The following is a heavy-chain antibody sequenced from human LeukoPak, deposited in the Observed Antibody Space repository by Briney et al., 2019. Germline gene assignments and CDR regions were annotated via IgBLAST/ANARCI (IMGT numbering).Heavy chain of an antibody. D-gene: IGHD5-12*01. J-gene: IGHJ3*02. CDR2: ISSSSSYI. CDR3: ARVGSGYTNDAFDI. CDR1: GFTFSSYS. V-gene: IGHV3-21*01. Sequence: GGSLRLSCAASGFTFSSYSMNWVRQAPGKGLEWVSSISSSSSYIYYADSVKGRFTISRDNAKNSLYLQMNSLRAEDTAVYYCARVGSGYTNDAFDIWGQGTMATVSS.